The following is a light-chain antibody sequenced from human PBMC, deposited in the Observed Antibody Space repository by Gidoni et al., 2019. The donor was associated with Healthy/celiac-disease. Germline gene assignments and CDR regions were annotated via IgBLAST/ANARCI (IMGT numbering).Light chain of an antibody. J-gene: IGLJ3*02. CDR1: SSNIGSNT. CDR3: AAWDDSLNGAWV. Sequence: QSVLTQPPSTSRTPGQRVTISCSGRSSNIGSNTVNCYQKLPGTAPKLLISSNNQQPSGGPDRFSCSKAGTSASLAISGLQLEDEADYYCAAWDDSLNGAWVFGGGTKLTVL. CDR2: SNN. V-gene: IGLV1-44*01.